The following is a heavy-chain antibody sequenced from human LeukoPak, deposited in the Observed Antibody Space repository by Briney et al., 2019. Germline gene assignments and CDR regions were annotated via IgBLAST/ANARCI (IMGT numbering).Heavy chain of an antibody. J-gene: IGHJ4*02. CDR2: ISGSGGST. V-gene: IGHV3-23*01. CDR1: GFTFSSYA. D-gene: IGHD2-2*01. CDR3: AKDLGYCSSTSCFIDY. Sequence: GGSLRLSCAASGFTFSSYAVSWVRQAPGKGLEWVSAISGSGGSTYYADSVKGRFTISRDNSKNTLYLQMNSLRAEDTAVYYCAKDLGYCSSTSCFIDYWGQGSLVTVSS.